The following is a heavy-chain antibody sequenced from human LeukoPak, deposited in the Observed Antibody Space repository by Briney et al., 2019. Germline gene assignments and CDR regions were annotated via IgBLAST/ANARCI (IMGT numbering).Heavy chain of an antibody. CDR1: GWSFSGYY. J-gene: IGHJ5*02. Sequence: SETLSLTCAAYGWSFSGYYWSWIRQPPGKGLEWIGEINHSGSTNYNPSLKSRVTISVDTSKNRFSLKLSSVTAADTAVYYCATLGDNCSSTSCPLSNWFDPWGQGTLVTVSS. CDR2: INHSGST. V-gene: IGHV4-34*01. CDR3: ATLGDNCSSTSCPLSNWFDP. D-gene: IGHD2-2*01.